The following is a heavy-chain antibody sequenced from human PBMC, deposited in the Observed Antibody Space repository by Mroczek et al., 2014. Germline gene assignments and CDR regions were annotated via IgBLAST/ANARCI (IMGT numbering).Heavy chain of an antibody. D-gene: IGHD1-26*01. J-gene: IGHJ4*02. V-gene: IGHV3-30*18. CDR3: AKGLYSGSYYWDY. Sequence: QVQLVGVWGRRGSSLGRSLRLSCVASGFTFSNYGMHWVRQAPGKGLEWVAAISNDGSNKYYADSVKGRFTISRDNSKNTLYLEMNNLRAEDTAVHYCAKGLYSGSYYWDYWGQGTLVTVSS. CDR2: ISNDGSNK. CDR1: GFTFSNYG.